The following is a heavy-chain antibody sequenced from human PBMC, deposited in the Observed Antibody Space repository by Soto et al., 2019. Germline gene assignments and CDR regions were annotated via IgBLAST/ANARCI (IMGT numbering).Heavy chain of an antibody. V-gene: IGHV4-4*07. CDR1: GGSISSDY. Sequence: QVQLQESGPGLVKPSETLSLTCSVSGGSISSDYWIWIRQSAGKGLEWIGRMNTGGKTNYNPSLKSRVTMSVDTPKNQFSLILKSATAADTAVYYCARGFPSSGYYYGMDVWGQGTTVTVSS. CDR2: MNTGGKT. CDR3: ARGFPSSGYYYGMDV. J-gene: IGHJ6*02.